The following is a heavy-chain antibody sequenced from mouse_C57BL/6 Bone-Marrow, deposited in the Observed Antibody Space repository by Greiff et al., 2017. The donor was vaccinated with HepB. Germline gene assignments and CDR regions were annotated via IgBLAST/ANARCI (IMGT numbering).Heavy chain of an antibody. CDR1: GYTFTSYG. Sequence: VQLQESGAELARPGASVKLSCKASGYTFTSYGISWVKQRTGQGLEWIGEIYPRSGNTYYNEKFKGKATLTADKSSSTAYMELRSLTSEDSAVYFCARGPPRYYYGSSYSYWGQGTTLTVSS. V-gene: IGHV1-81*01. CDR3: ARGPPRYYYGSSYSY. CDR2: IYPRSGNT. J-gene: IGHJ2*01. D-gene: IGHD1-1*01.